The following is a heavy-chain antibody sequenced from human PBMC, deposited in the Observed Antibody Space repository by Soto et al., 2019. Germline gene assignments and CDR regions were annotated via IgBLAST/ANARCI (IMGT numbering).Heavy chain of an antibody. CDR2: TYHSGST. V-gene: IGHV4-30-2*01. Sequence: SGTLSLTCAVSGASISSGGYSWSWIRQPPGKGLEWIGYTYHSGSTYYNPSLKSRVTISVDRSKNQFSLKLSSVTAADTAVYYCARVPGPWGQGTLVTVSS. J-gene: IGHJ5*02. CDR3: ARVPGP. CDR1: GASISSGGYS.